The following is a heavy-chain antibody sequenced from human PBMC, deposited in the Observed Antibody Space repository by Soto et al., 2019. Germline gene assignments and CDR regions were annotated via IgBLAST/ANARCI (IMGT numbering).Heavy chain of an antibody. CDR3: ANFLVQVAGADY. Sequence: EVQLLESGGGLVQPGGSLRLSCAASGFTFSSYAMSWVRQAPGKGLEWVSAISGSGITIYYADSVKGRFTISRDNSKNTLDQQMDCLRAEDTAVYYCANFLVQVAGADYWGQGTLVTVSS. V-gene: IGHV3-23*01. CDR2: ISGSGITI. CDR1: GFTFSSYA. J-gene: IGHJ4*02. D-gene: IGHD6-19*01.